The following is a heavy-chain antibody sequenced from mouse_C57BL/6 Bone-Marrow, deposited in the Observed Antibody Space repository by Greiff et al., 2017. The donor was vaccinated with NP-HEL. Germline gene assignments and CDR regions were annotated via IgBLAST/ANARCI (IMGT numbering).Heavy chain of an antibody. V-gene: IGHV1-61*01. J-gene: IGHJ3*01. CDR3: ARSSYYGNPAWFAY. CDR1: GYTFTSYW. D-gene: IGHD2-10*01. CDR2: IYPSDSEP. Sequence: VKLQQPGAELVRPGSSVTLSCPASGYTFTSYWMDWVKQRPGQGLEWIGNIYPSDSEPHYNQKFTDKATLTVDKSSSTAYMQLSSLTSEDSAVYYCARSSYYGNPAWFAYWGQGTLVTVSA.